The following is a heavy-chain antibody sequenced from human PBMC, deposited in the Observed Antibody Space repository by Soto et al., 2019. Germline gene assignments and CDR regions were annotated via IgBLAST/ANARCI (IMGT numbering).Heavy chain of an antibody. Sequence: VASVEVSCRASGGTFSSYPISWVRQAPGQGLEWMGGIIPIFGTANYAQKFQGRVTITADESTSTAYMELSSLRSEDTAVYYCARGRYYYDSSGYLPAEYFQHWGQGTLVTVSS. CDR1: GGTFSSYP. CDR2: IIPIFGTA. CDR3: ARGRYYYDSSGYLPAEYFQH. V-gene: IGHV1-69*13. D-gene: IGHD3-22*01. J-gene: IGHJ1*01.